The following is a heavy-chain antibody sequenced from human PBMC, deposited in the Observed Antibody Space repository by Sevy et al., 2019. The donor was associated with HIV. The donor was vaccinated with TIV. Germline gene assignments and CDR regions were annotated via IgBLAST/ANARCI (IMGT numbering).Heavy chain of an antibody. CDR2: MSTYNGNT. J-gene: IGHJ4*02. Sequence: ASVKVSCKTSGYPFTNYGVTWVRQAPGQGLEWMGWMSTYNGNTNYAQKYQGRVTMTTDTSTNTVYMELRGLRSDDTAIYYGARVTFLYYIDYWGQGTLVTVSS. CDR3: ARVTFLYYIDY. CDR1: GYPFTNYG. D-gene: IGHD3-22*01. V-gene: IGHV1-18*01.